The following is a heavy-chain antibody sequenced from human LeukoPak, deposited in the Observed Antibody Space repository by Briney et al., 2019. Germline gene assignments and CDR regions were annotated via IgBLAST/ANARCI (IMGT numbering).Heavy chain of an antibody. V-gene: IGHV3-23*01. CDR1: GLTFGNYG. CDR3: AEVESSYCRI. CDR2: IGGGGYTT. Sequence: GGSLRLSCVASGLTFGNYGMNWVRQAPGKGLEWVSSIGGGGYTTYYADSVRVRFTISRDNSKNSMYLQMSSLRAEDTAIYYCAEVESSYCRIWGQGTLVTVSS. J-gene: IGHJ4*01. D-gene: IGHD3-10*01.